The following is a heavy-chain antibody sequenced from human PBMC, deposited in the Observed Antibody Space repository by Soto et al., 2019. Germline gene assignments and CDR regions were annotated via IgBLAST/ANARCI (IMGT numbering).Heavy chain of an antibody. J-gene: IGHJ6*03. Sequence: GGSLRLSCAASGLTFSSYAMSWVRQAPGKGLEWVSGISGSGGTTYHADSVRGRPTISRDNSKNTLYLQMSSLRAEDTAVYYCARLRGSNYFYYYYMDVWGKGTTVTVSS. CDR3: ARLRGSNYFYYYYMDV. CDR2: ISGSGGTT. D-gene: IGHD3-10*01. V-gene: IGHV3-23*01. CDR1: GLTFSSYA.